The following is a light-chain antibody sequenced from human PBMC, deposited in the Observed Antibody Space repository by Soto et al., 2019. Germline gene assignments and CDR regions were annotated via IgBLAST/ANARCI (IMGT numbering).Light chain of an antibody. Sequence: QSVLTQPRSVSGSPGQSVTISCTGTSSDVGGYNYVSWYQQHPGKAPKLMIYDVSKRPSGVPDHFSGSKSGNTASLTISGLQAEDEADYYCCSYAGSSYVFGTGTKLTVL. V-gene: IGLV2-11*01. CDR2: DVS. CDR3: CSYAGSSYV. J-gene: IGLJ1*01. CDR1: SSDVGGYNY.